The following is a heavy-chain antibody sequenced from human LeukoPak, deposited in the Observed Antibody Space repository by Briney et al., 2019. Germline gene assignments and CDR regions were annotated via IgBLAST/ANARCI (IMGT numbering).Heavy chain of an antibody. CDR2: IRYDGSNK. J-gene: IGHJ4*02. V-gene: IGHV3-30*02. CDR3: AKEGPLRGVVDY. Sequence: GGSLRLSCAASGFILSSYGMHWVRQAPGKGLEWVAFIRYDGSNKYYTDSVKGRFTISRDNSENTLYLQMNSLRAEDTALYYCAKEGPLRGVVDYWGQGTLVTVSS. D-gene: IGHD4-17*01. CDR1: GFILSSYG.